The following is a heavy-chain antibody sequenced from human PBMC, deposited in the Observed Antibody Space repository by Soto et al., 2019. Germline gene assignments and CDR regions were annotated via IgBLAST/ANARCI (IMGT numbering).Heavy chain of an antibody. V-gene: IGHV1-18*01. CDR3: ARLGYCSGGSCYEWWFDP. CDR2: ISAYNGNT. J-gene: IGHJ5*02. D-gene: IGHD2-15*01. Sequence: GASVKVSCKASGYTFTSYGISWVRQAPGQGLEWMGWISAYNGNTNYAQKLQGRVTMTTDTSTSTAYMELRSLRSDDTAVYYCARLGYCSGGSCYEWWFDPWGQGTLVTVSS. CDR1: GYTFTSYG.